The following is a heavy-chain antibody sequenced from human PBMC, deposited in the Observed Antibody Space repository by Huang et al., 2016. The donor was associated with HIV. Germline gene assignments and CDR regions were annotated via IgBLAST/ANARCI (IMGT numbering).Heavy chain of an antibody. D-gene: IGHD6-19*01. CDR1: GYTFTGYP. J-gene: IGHJ6*03. CDR2: ISTITGDP. CDR3: ARGISRSVHNYYYMDV. V-gene: IGHV7-4-1*02. Sequence: QVQLVQSGSVLKEPGASVKVSCKASGYTFTGYPLTWVRQAPGQGLECVGWISTITGDPTYAQAFTCLLVLSLDTSVSPSYLQISSLKPEDTATYFCARGISRSVHNYYYMDVWGKGTTVTVSS.